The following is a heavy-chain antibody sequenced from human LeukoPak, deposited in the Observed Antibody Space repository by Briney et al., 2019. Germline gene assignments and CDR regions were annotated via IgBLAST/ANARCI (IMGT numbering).Heavy chain of an antibody. Sequence: ASVKVSCKASGYTFTSYYMHWVRQAPGRGLEWMGIINPSGGSTSYAQKFQGRVTMTRDTSTSTVFMELSSLRSEDTAVYYCARDPRRIAVAGYAFDYWGQGTLVTVSS. V-gene: IGHV1-46*01. D-gene: IGHD6-19*01. CDR1: GYTFTSYY. J-gene: IGHJ4*02. CDR3: ARDPRRIAVAGYAFDY. CDR2: INPSGGST.